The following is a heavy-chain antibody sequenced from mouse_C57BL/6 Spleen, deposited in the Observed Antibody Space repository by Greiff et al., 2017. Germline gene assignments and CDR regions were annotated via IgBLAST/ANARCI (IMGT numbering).Heavy chain of an antibody. Sequence: QVHVKQSGAELARPGASVKLSCKASGYTFTSYGISWVKQRTGQGLEWIGEIYPRSGNTYYNEKFKGKATLTADKSSSTAYMELRSLTSEDSAVYFCARGYGSLDYWGQGTTLTVSS. J-gene: IGHJ2*01. CDR2: IYPRSGNT. D-gene: IGHD1-1*01. CDR1: GYTFTSYG. CDR3: ARGYGSLDY. V-gene: IGHV1-81*01.